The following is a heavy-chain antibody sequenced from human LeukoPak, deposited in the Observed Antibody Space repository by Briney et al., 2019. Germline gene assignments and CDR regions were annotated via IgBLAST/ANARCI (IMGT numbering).Heavy chain of an antibody. CDR3: ARSRYSSSWSLDY. CDR2: IYYSGST. D-gene: IGHD6-13*01. V-gene: IGHV4-59*12. J-gene: IGHJ4*02. Sequence: SETLSLTCTVSGASISFYYWTWIRQPPGKGLEWIGYIYYSGSTNYNSSLKSRVTISVDTSKNQVSLKLSSVTAADTAVYYCARSRYSSSWSLDYWGQGTLVTVSS. CDR1: GASISFYY.